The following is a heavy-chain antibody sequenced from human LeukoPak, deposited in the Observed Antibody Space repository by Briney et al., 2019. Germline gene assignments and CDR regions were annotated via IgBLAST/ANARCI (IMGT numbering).Heavy chain of an antibody. D-gene: IGHD1-26*01. V-gene: IGHV3-48*01. CDR3: ARDVGATSPPFDY. J-gene: IGHJ4*02. CDR1: GFTFSSYS. Sequence: GGSLRLSCAASGFTFSSYSMNWVRQPPGKGLEWVSYISSSSSTIYYADSVKGRFTVSRDNAKNSLYLQMDSLRAEDTAVYYCARDVGATSPPFDYWGQGTLVTVSS. CDR2: ISSSSSTI.